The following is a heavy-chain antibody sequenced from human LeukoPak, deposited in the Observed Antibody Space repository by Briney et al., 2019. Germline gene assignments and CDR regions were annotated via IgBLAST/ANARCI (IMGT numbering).Heavy chain of an antibody. CDR3: ARAPTIFGVVITHDAFDI. CDR2: INPNSGGT. CDR1: GYTFTGYY. V-gene: IGHV1-2*02. Sequence: ASVKVSCKASGYTFTGYYMHWVRQAPGQGLKWMGWINPNSGGTNYAQKFQGRVTMTRDTSISTAYMELSRLRSDDTAVYYCARAPTIFGVVITHDAFDIWGQGTMVTVSS. J-gene: IGHJ3*02. D-gene: IGHD3-3*01.